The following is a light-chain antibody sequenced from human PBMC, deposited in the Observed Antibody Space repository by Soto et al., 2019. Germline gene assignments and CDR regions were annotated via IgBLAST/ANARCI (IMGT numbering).Light chain of an antibody. Sequence: DIQMTQSPSTLSASVGDRVTITCRASQSLNDWLAWFQQKPGKAPNLLIYKVSNLESGVPSRFSGSGSGTEVTLTISSLQPDDFATYYCQQYNGYSWAFGQGTKVEIK. V-gene: IGKV1-5*03. J-gene: IGKJ1*01. CDR3: QQYNGYSWA. CDR2: KVS. CDR1: QSLNDW.